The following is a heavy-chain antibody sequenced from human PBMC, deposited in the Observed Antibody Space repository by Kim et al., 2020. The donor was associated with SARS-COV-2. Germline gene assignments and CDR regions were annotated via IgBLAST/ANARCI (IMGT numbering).Heavy chain of an antibody. Sequence: PSLKSRVTISVDPSKNQFSLELSSVTAADTAVYYCARAEYSSSWWFDPWGQGTLVTVSS. D-gene: IGHD6-6*01. CDR3: ARAEYSSSWWFDP. J-gene: IGHJ5*02. V-gene: IGHV4-59*01.